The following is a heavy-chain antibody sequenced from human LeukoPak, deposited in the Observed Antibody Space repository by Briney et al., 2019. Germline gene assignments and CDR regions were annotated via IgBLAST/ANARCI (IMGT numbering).Heavy chain of an antibody. V-gene: IGHV4-34*01. J-gene: IGHJ3*02. CDR1: GGSFSGYY. CDR2: INHSGST. D-gene: IGHD3-10*01. CDR3: ARGLPRGPYGSDKKDAFDI. Sequence: PSEALSLTCAVYGGSFSGYYWRWLRQPPGKGLEWIGEINHSGSTNYNPSLKSRVTISVDTSKNQFSLKLSSVTAADTAVYYCARGLPRGPYGSDKKDAFDIWGQGTMVTVSS.